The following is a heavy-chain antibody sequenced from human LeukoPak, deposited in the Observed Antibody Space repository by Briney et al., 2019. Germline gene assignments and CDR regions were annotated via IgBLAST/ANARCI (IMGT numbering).Heavy chain of an antibody. D-gene: IGHD5-24*01. CDR3: ARGRRWLQLRHVFDY. CDR2: MNPNSGNT. CDR1: GCTFTSYD. J-gene: IGHJ4*02. V-gene: IGHV1-8*01. Sequence: ASVKVSCKASGCTFTSYDINWVRQATGQGLEWMGWMNPNSGNTGYAQKFQGRVTMTRNTSISTAYMELSSLRSEDTAVYYCARGRRWLQLRHVFDYWGQGTLVTVSS.